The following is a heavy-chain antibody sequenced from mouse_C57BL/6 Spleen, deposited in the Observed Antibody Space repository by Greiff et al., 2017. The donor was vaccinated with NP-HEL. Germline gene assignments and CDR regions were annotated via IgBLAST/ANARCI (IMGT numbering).Heavy chain of an antibody. CDR1: GYTFTSYG. CDR2: IYPRSGNT. D-gene: IGHD2-4*01. J-gene: IGHJ4*01. CDR3: ARLDYDDYAMDY. V-gene: IGHV1-81*01. Sequence: VQLQQSGAELARPGASVKLSCKASGYTFTSYGISWVKQRTGQGLEWIGEIYPRSGNTYYNEKFKGKATLTADKSSSTADMELRSLTSEDAAVDVCARLDYDDYAMDYWGQGTAVTVSS.